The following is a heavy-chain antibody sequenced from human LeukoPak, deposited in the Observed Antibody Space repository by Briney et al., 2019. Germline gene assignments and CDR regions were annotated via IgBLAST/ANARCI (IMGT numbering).Heavy chain of an antibody. CDR1: GGSFSGYY. J-gene: IGHJ4*02. CDR3: ARGTLYSGWSYYFDY. CDR2: INHSGRA. D-gene: IGHD6-19*01. V-gene: IGHV4-34*01. Sequence: SETLSLTCAVYGGSFSGYYWNWIRQPPGKGLEWIGEINHSGRAKYNPSLKSRVTISLETSNNAFSLRLSSVTAADTAMYYCARGTLYSGWSYYFDYWGQGSQVTVSS.